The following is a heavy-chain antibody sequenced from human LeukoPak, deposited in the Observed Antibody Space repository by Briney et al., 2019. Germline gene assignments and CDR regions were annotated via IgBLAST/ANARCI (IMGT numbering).Heavy chain of an antibody. J-gene: IGHJ5*02. CDR1: GGSISSSSYY. CDR2: IYYSGST. Sequence: SETLSLTCTVSGGSISSSSYYWGWIRQPPGKGLEWIGSIYYSGSTYYNPSLKSRVTISVDTSKNQFSLKLSSVTAADTAVYYCARLHDFWSGPRFDPWGQGTLVTVSS. CDR3: ARLHDFWSGPRFDP. V-gene: IGHV4-39*07. D-gene: IGHD3-3*01.